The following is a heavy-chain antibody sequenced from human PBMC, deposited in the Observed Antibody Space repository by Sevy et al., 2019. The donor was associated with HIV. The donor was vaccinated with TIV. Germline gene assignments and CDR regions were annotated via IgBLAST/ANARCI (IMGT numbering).Heavy chain of an antibody. J-gene: IGHJ6*02. D-gene: IGHD6-19*01. CDR1: GYSFTSYW. CDR2: IYPGDSDT. Sequence: GESLKISCKGSGYSFTSYWIGWVRQMPGKGLEWMGIIYPGDSDTRHSPSFQGPVTITADKSIDTAYLKWSSLKASDTAMYDCARQLAVAGNYYYYYGMDVWGQGTMVTVSS. CDR3: ARQLAVAGNYYYYYGMDV. V-gene: IGHV5-51*01.